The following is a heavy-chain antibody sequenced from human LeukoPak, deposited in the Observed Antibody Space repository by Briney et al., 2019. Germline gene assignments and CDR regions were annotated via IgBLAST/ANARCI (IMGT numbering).Heavy chain of an antibody. CDR2: ITHEGGYIQ. CDR3: AKDQEYASGSYPIDS. Sequence: GGSLRLSCTASGFIFSTYGMHWVRQAPGKGLEWVAFITHEGGYIQYYAESVRGRFTISRDNSKNTLYLDMTSLRSEDAAVYYCAKDQEYASGSYPIDSWGLGTLVTVSS. V-gene: IGHV3-30*02. J-gene: IGHJ4*02. D-gene: IGHD3-10*01. CDR1: GFIFSTYG.